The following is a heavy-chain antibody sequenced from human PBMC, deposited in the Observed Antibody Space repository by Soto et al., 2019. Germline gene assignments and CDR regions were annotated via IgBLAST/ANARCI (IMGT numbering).Heavy chain of an antibody. CDR2: ISHSGST. Sequence: QLQLQESGPGLVKPSETLSLTCTVSGGSIRSSTYYWDWIRQPPGKGLEWIGSISHSGSTYYSPSLKSRVTISVDTSKNQFSLKLNSVTAEDTAVYYCARRLYSSNWNWFDPWGQGTLVTVSS. J-gene: IGHJ5*02. CDR1: GGSIRSSTYY. CDR3: ARRLYSSNWNWFDP. V-gene: IGHV4-39*01. D-gene: IGHD6-13*01.